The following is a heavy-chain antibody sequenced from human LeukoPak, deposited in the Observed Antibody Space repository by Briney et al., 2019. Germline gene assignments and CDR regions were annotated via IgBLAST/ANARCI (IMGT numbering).Heavy chain of an antibody. CDR1: GLTFSNAW. J-gene: IGHJ3*02. CDR3: AKTARYFDWSSYFGIDAFDI. D-gene: IGHD3-9*01. CDR2: VLSRAGGGTI. Sequence: GGSLRLSCAVSGLTFSNAWMNWVRQAPGKGLEWVGRVLSRAGGGTIDYAAPVKGRFTISRDDSKNALFLQMNSLRTEDTAVYYCAKTARYFDWSSYFGIDAFDIWGQGTMVTVSS. V-gene: IGHV3-15*07.